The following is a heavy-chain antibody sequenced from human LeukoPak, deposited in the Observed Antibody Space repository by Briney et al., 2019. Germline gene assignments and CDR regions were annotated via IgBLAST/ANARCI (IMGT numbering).Heavy chain of an antibody. CDR2: IYYSGST. Sequence: PSETLSLTCTVPGHSISSYHWSWIRQPPGKVQEWIGYIYYSGSTTYNPSLKSRVAISVGPSKIRFSLKLSSVTAADTAVYYCATLLVGATSNSRGKLYYYYYMDVWGKGTTVTVSS. CDR3: ATLLVGATSNSRGKLYYYYYMDV. CDR1: GHSISSYH. D-gene: IGHD1-26*01. V-gene: IGHV4-59*01. J-gene: IGHJ6*03.